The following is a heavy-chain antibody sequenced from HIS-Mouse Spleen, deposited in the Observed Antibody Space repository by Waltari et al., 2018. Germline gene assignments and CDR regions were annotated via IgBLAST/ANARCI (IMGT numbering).Heavy chain of an antibody. D-gene: IGHD3-3*01. CDR2: INPNSGGT. CDR1: GYTFTGHY. V-gene: IGHV1-2*02. Sequence: QVQLVQSGAEVKKPGASVKVACKASGYTFTGHYLHWVRPAPGQGLEWMGWINPNSGGTNYAQKFQGRVTMTRDTSISTAYMELSRLRSDDTAVYYCARALRFLEWLFDYWGQGTLVTVSS. CDR3: ARALRFLEWLFDY. J-gene: IGHJ4*02.